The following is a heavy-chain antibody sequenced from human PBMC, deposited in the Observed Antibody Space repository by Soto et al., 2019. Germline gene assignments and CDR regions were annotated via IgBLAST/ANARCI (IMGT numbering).Heavy chain of an antibody. V-gene: IGHV3-21*01. J-gene: IGHJ5*02. D-gene: IGHD3-10*01. CDR2: IPSSTSYI. CDR3: ARDFGGILRFGES. CDR1: GFPFRTYN. Sequence: DVQLVESGGGLVKPGGSLRLSCAASGFPFRTYNMNWVRQAPGTGLEWVSSIPSSTSYIFYADSVKGRFTISRDNAKNTLYLQMNSLRSEDTAVYYCARDFGGILRFGESWGQGTLVTVSS.